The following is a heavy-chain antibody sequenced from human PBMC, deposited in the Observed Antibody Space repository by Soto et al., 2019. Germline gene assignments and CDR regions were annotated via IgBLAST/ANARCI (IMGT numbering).Heavy chain of an antibody. V-gene: IGHV5-51*01. J-gene: IGHJ5*02. CDR1: GYSFTSYW. CDR3: ARLVNGDIVVVPAANSFDP. Sequence: PGESLKISCKGSGYSFTSYWIGWVRQIPGKGLEWMGIIYPGDSDTRYSPSFQGQVTISADKSISTAYLQWSSLKASDTAMYYCARLVNGDIVVVPAANSFDPWGRGTLVTVSS. CDR2: IYPGDSDT. D-gene: IGHD2-2*01.